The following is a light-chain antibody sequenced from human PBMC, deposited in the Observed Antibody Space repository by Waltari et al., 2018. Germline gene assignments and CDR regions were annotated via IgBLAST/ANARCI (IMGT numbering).Light chain of an antibody. Sequence: EVVMTQSPATLSVSPGQRATLSCRASQSVSTNVAWYQQKPGQAPRLLIYGASTRATDIPARFSGSGSGTEFSLTISSLQSEEFAVYFCQQYDNWPPWTFGQGTKVEIK. CDR3: QQYDNWPPWT. V-gene: IGKV3-15*01. CDR1: QSVSTN. J-gene: IGKJ1*01. CDR2: GAS.